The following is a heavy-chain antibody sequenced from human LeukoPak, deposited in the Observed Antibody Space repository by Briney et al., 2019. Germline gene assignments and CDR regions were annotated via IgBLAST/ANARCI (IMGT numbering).Heavy chain of an antibody. Sequence: GGSLRLSCAASGFTFSSYDMHWVRQATGKGLEWVSAIGTAGDTYYPGSVKGRFTISRDNTYNSLDLHMHSLRVEDTAVYYCATENNVARYYFDYWGQGTLVTVSS. CDR2: IGTAGDT. J-gene: IGHJ4*02. D-gene: IGHD2-21*01. CDR3: ATENNVARYYFDY. CDR1: GFTFSSYD. V-gene: IGHV3-13*01.